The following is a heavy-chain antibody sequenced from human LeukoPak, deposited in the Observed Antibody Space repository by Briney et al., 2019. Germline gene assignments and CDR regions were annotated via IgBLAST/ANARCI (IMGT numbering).Heavy chain of an antibody. V-gene: IGHV3-48*04. D-gene: IGHD3-22*01. CDR3: ARVWSSGYTKDY. CDR2: ISSSSSTI. CDR1: GFTFSSYS. Sequence: GSLRPSCAASGFTFSSYSIDWVRQAPGEGLEWLSYISSSSSTIYFADSVKGRFTISRDNAKNSAYLHMNSLRAEDTAVYYCARVWSSGYTKDYWGQGTLVTVS. J-gene: IGHJ4*02.